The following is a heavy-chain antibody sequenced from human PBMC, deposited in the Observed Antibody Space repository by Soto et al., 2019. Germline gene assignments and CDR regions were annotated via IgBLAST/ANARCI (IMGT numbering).Heavy chain of an antibody. CDR2: IIPIFGTA. J-gene: IGHJ1*01. CDR1: GGTFSSYA. CDR3: ASPWYYYDSSGYYPRVGYFQH. V-gene: IGHV1-69*13. D-gene: IGHD3-22*01. Sequence: SVKVSYKASGGTFSSYAISWVRQAPGQGLEWMGGIIPIFGTANYAQKFQGRVTITADESTSTAYMQLSSLRSEDTAVYYCASPWYYYDSSGYYPRVGYFQHWGQGTLVTVSS.